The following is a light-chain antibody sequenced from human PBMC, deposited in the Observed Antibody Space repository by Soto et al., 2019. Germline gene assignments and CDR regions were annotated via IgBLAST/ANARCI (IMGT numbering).Light chain of an antibody. CDR3: CSYAGPTTYYV. CDR2: EVN. J-gene: IGLJ1*01. V-gene: IGLV2-23*02. CDR1: SSDVGNYDL. Sequence: QSALTQPASVSGFPGQSITISCTGTSSDVGNYDLVSWFLHHPGKAPKLLIYEVNERPSGVSNRFSGSKSGNTASLTISGLQAEDEADYYCCSYAGPTTYYVFGPGTKLTVL.